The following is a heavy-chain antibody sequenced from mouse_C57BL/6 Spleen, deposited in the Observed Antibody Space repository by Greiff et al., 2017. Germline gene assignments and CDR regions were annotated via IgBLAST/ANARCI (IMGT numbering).Heavy chain of an antibody. CDR1: GYTFTSYW. Sequence: QVQLQQPGAELVKPGASVKLSCKASGYTFTSYWMHWVKQRPGQGLEWIGMIHPNSGSTNYNEKFKSKATLTVDKSSSTAYMQRSSLTSEDSAVYYCARKSVYYGNYYAMDYWGQGTSVTVSS. J-gene: IGHJ4*01. D-gene: IGHD2-1*01. V-gene: IGHV1-64*01. CDR3: ARKSVYYGNYYAMDY. CDR2: IHPNSGST.